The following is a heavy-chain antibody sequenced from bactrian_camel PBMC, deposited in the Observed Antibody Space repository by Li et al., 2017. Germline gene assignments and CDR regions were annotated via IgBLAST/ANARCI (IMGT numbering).Heavy chain of an antibody. CDR1: GNTYNINC. CDR2: IYAAGGSA. D-gene: IGHD5*01. CDR3: AARYQGGFGYGGLCRDDPTDFPY. J-gene: IGHJ6*01. V-gene: IGHV3S54*01. Sequence: HVQLVESGGGSVQAGGSLRLTCTVSGNTYNINCMGWFRQAPGKVREGVASIYAAGGSAYYIDSVKGRFTISQDHAKNVMSLEMNDLKPEDTAMCYCAARYQGGFGYGGLCRDDPTDFPYWGRGTQVTVS.